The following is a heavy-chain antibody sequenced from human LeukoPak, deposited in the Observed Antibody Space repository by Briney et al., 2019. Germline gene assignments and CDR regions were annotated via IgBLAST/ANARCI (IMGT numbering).Heavy chain of an antibody. CDR2: IYHSGRT. CDR3: ADSISWGSYAFDI. CDR1: GYFISSGYY. D-gene: IGHD3-3*02. V-gene: IGHV4-38-2*01. Sequence: SETLSLTCALSGYFISSGYYWGWIRQPPGKGLEWIGRIYHSGRTYYNPSLKSRVTISVDTSKNQFSLKRSSVTAADTAVYYCADSISWGSYAFDIWGQGTMVTASS. J-gene: IGHJ3*02.